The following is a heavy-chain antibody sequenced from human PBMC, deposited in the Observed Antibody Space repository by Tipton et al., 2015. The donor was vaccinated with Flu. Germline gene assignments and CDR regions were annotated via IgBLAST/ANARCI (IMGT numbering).Heavy chain of an antibody. CDR1: GGSFSGYY. CDR2: INHSGST. Sequence: TLSLTCAVYGGSFSGYYWSWIRQPPGKGLEWIGEINHSGSTNYNPSLKSRVTISVDTSKNQFSLKLSSVTAAATAVYYCARRGSGSYYRRSRGAFDLWGQGTMVPVSS. J-gene: IGHJ3*01. D-gene: IGHD1-26*01. CDR3: ARRGSGSYYRRSRGAFDL. V-gene: IGHV4-34*01.